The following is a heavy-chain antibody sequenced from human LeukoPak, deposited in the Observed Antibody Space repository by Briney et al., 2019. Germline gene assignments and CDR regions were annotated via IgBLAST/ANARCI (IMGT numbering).Heavy chain of an antibody. Sequence: ASVKVSCKASGGTFSSYTISWARQAPGQGLEWMGRIIPILGIANYAQKFQGRVTITADKSTSTAYMELSSLRSEDTAVYYCARYCSSTSCYTFKDYWGQGTLVTVSS. V-gene: IGHV1-69*02. CDR2: IIPILGIA. D-gene: IGHD2-2*02. CDR3: ARYCSSTSCYTFKDY. CDR1: GGTFSSYT. J-gene: IGHJ4*02.